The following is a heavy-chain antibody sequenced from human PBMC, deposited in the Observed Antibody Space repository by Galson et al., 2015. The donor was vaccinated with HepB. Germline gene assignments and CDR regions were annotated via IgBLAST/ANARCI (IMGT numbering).Heavy chain of an antibody. D-gene: IGHD6-19*01. V-gene: IGHV3-21*01. CDR1: GFTFSSYS. J-gene: IGHJ4*02. CDR3: ARDRGAVAANPDY. CDR2: ISSSSSYI. Sequence: SLRLSCAASGFTFSSYSMNWVRQAPGKGLEWVSSISSSSSYIYYADSVKGRFTISRDNAKNSLYLQMNSLRAEDTAVYYCARDRGAVAANPDYWGQGTLVTVSS.